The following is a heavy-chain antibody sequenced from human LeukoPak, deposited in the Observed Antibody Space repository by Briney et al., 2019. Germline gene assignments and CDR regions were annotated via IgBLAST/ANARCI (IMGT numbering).Heavy chain of an antibody. D-gene: IGHD3-10*01. V-gene: IGHV3-21*01. J-gene: IGHJ6*04. CDR1: GFTFNSYN. CDR2: ITSSSSHI. CDR3: ARDPPMVRGKRLDV. Sequence: PGGSLRLSCAASGFTFNSYNMNWVRQAPGKGLEWVSSITSSSSHIYYADSVRGRFTISRDNAKNSLYLQMDSLRDEDTAVYYCARDPPMVRGKRLDVWGKGTTVTVSS.